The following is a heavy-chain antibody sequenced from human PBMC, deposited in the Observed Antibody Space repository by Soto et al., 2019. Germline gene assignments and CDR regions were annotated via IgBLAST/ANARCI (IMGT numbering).Heavy chain of an antibody. CDR1: GGSISSGNYY. V-gene: IGHV4-30-4*01. D-gene: IGHD2-15*01. CDR2: ISYSART. CDR3: GTMGTPATGLYFFDY. J-gene: IGHJ4*02. Sequence: QVQLQESGPGLVKPSQTLSLTCTVDGGSISSGNYYWSWIRQPPGKGLEWIGFISYSARTYYSTSIKRRITTSVDSSKSQVSLHLSFVSSADTAVYYWGTMGTPATGLYFFDYWGQGSLVTVSS.